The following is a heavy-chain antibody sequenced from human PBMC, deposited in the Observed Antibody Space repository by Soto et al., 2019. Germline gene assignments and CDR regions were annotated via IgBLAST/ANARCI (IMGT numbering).Heavy chain of an antibody. Sequence: QVQLVESGGGLVKPGGSLRLSCAASGFTFSDYYMSWIRQAPGKGLEWVSYISSSSSYTNYADSVKGRFTISRDNAKNSRYLTMNSRRAEDTAVYYCARDVGMCGCDCAGDNFDYWGQGTLVAVSS. CDR1: GFTFSDYY. J-gene: IGHJ4*02. CDR2: ISSSSSYT. CDR3: ARDVGMCGCDCAGDNFDY. D-gene: IGHD2-21*02. V-gene: IGHV3-11*05.